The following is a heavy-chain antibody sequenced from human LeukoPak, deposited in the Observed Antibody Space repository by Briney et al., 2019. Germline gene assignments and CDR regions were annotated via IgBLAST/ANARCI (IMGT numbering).Heavy chain of an antibody. Sequence: GESLKISCKGSGYSFTSYWIGWVRQMPGKGLEWMGIIYPGDSDTRYSPSFQGQVTISADKSISTAYLQWSSLKASDTAMYYCARRLYGGNPGAGSGQYAFDIWGQGTMVTVSS. J-gene: IGHJ3*02. CDR2: IYPGDSDT. V-gene: IGHV5-51*01. CDR3: ARRLYGGNPGAGSGQYAFDI. CDR1: GYSFTSYW. D-gene: IGHD4-23*01.